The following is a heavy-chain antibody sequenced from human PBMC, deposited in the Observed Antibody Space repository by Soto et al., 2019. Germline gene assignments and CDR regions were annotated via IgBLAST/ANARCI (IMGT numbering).Heavy chain of an antibody. CDR3: ARDADILTGSDAFDI. J-gene: IGHJ3*02. D-gene: IGHD3-9*01. V-gene: IGHV3-30*03. CDR1: GFIFNNYG. Sequence: GGSLRLSCTVSGFIFNNYGMHWVRQAPGKGLEWVAGISEDGSSKYYADSVKGRFTISRDNSKNTLYLQMNSLRAEDTAVYYCARDADILTGSDAFDIWGQGTMVTVSS. CDR2: ISEDGSSK.